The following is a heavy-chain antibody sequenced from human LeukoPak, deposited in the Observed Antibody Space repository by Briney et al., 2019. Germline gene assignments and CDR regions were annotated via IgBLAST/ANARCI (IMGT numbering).Heavy chain of an antibody. CDR1: GFTFSSYD. J-gene: IGHJ4*02. CDR2: ISYDGSNK. V-gene: IGHV3-30*04. Sequence: GGSLRLSCAASGFTFSSYDMHWVRQAPGKGLEWVAVISYDGSNKYYADSVKGRFTISRDNSKNTLYLQMNSLRAEDTAVYYCARDQRWLQFWDYWGQGTLVTVSS. D-gene: IGHD5-24*01. CDR3: ARDQRWLQFWDY.